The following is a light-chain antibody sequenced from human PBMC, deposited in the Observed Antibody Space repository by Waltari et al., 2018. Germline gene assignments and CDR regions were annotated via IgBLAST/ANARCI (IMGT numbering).Light chain of an antibody. Sequence: QSDLTQPPSASGSPGQSVTIPCPGTSSDVGGYNYVSWYQQHPGKAPKLMIYEVSKRPSGVPDRFSGSKSGNTASLTVSGLQAEDEADYYCSSYAGSTLFGGGTKLTVL. CDR1: SSDVGGYNY. V-gene: IGLV2-8*01. CDR3: SSYAGSTL. CDR2: EVS. J-gene: IGLJ2*01.